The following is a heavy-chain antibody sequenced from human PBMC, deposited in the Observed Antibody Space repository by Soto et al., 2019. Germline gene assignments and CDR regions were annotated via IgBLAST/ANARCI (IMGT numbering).Heavy chain of an antibody. CDR2: TYKSVST. Sequence: QVQLQESGPGLVNPSQTLSLTCTVSGGSISRGGYYWSWIRQNPGKGLEWSGYTYKSVSTYYNPSRKRRVTISVDTSMNQFSLKLTYVTAAARALYYCARDPSPWGQGTRFTFSS. V-gene: IGHV4-31*03. CDR1: GGSISRGGYY. J-gene: IGHJ4*02. CDR3: ARDPSP.